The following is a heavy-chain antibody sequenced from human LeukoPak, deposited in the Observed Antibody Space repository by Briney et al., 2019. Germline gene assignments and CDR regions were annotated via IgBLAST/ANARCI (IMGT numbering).Heavy chain of an antibody. CDR1: GGSISSYY. D-gene: IGHD6-19*01. CDR3: ARDLGGMGQWLGLFDY. J-gene: IGHJ4*02. CDR2: IYYSGST. Sequence: SETLSLTCTVSGGSISSYYWSWIRQPPGKGLEWNGYIYYSGSTNYNPSLKSRVTISVDTSKNQFSRKRSSVTAADTAVYYCARDLGGMGQWLGLFDYWGQGTLVTVSS. V-gene: IGHV4-59*01.